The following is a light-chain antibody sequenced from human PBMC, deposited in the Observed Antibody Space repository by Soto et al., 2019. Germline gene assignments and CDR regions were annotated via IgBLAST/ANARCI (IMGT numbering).Light chain of an antibody. CDR2: LGS. J-gene: IGKJ2*01. V-gene: IGKV2-28*01. CDR1: QNLLHSNGYNY. CDR3: MQALQSPYT. Sequence: DIVMTQSPLSLPVTPGEPASLSCRSSQNLLHSNGYNYFDWYLQKPGQSPQLLIYLGSYRASGVPDRFSGSGSGTDFTLKISRVEAEDVGVYYCMQALQSPYTFGQGTKLEIK.